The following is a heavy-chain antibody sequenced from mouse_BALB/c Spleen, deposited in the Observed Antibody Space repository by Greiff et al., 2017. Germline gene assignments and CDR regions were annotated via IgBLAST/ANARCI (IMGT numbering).Heavy chain of an antibody. CDR3: ARDLDSSGYAWFAY. J-gene: IGHJ3*01. D-gene: IGHD3-2*01. V-gene: IGHV2-9*02. CDR1: GFSLTSYG. Sequence: LQESGPGLVAPSQSLSITCTVSGFSLTSYGVHWVRQPPGTGLEWLGVIWAGGSTNYNSALMSRLSISKDNSKSQVFLKMNSLQTDDTAMYDSARDLDSSGYAWFAYWGQGTLVTVSA. CDR2: IWAGGST.